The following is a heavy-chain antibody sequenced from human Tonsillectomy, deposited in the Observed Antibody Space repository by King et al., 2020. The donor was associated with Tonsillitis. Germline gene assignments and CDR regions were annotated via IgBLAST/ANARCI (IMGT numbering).Heavy chain of an antibody. CDR1: GFTFSSYA. D-gene: IGHD3-3*01. CDR3: GKGTFWSGYDIGIVE. Sequence: VQLVESGGGLVQPGGSLRLSCAASGFTFSSYAMSWVRQAPGKGLEWVSVISVSDGSTYYADSVKGRFTISRDNSKNTLYLQMNSLRAEDTAVYYIGKGTFWSGYDIGIVEWGQGTLVTVSS. J-gene: IGHJ4*02. V-gene: IGHV3-23*04. CDR2: ISVSDGST.